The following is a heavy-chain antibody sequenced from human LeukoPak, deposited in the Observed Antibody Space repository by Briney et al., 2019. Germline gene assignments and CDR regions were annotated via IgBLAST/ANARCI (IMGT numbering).Heavy chain of an antibody. V-gene: IGHV1-18*01. D-gene: IGHD4-17*01. J-gene: IGHJ4*02. CDR1: DFTFSNYG. CDR2: ISGYNGNT. CDR3: ARVKSHDYGDYRPLDY. Sequence: ASVKVSCKASDFTFSNYGFNWVRQAPGQGLEWMGWISGYNGNTNYAQKFQGRVTMTRDTSISTAYMELSRLRSDDTAVYYCARVKSHDYGDYRPLDYWGQGTLVTVSS.